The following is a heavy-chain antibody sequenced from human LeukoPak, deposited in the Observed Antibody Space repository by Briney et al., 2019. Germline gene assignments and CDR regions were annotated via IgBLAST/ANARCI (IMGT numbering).Heavy chain of an antibody. V-gene: IGHV4-31*03. J-gene: IGHJ4*02. CDR3: ARESADDILTGKGRNYFDY. D-gene: IGHD3-9*01. Sequence: NPSETLSLTCTVSGGSISSGGYYWSWIRQHPGKGLEWIGYIYYSGSTYYNPSLKSRVTISVDTSKNRFSLKLSSVTAADTAVYYCARESADDILTGKGRNYFDYWGQGTLVTVSS. CDR1: GGSISSGGYY. CDR2: IYYSGST.